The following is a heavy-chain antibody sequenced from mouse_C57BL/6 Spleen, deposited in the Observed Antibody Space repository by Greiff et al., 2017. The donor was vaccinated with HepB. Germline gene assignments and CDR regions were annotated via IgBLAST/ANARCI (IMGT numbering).Heavy chain of an antibody. Sequence: EVQLVESGGGLVQPKGSLKLSCAASGFTFNTYAMHWVRQAPGKGLEWVARIRSKSSNYATYYADSVKDRFTISRDDSQSMLYLQMNNLKTEDTAMYYCVRESPHYYDYDRGYFDYWGQGTTLTVSS. D-gene: IGHD2-4*01. V-gene: IGHV10-3*01. J-gene: IGHJ2*01. CDR3: VRESPHYYDYDRGYFDY. CDR1: GFTFNTYA. CDR2: IRSKSSNYAT.